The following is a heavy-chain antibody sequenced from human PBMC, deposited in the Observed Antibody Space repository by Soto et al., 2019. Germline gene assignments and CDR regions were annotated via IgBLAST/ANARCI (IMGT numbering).Heavy chain of an antibody. CDR3: ARVVLTSSYHMNWFGP. Sequence: ASVKVSFKASGYTFTSFHINWVRQASGQGLEWMGWKNPNNGNTIYAQKFKGRVTMTKNTYINTAYMELSSLRSDDTALYCCARVVLTSSYHMNWFGPWGQGTPVTVSS. V-gene: IGHV1-8*01. CDR2: KNPNNGNT. CDR1: GYTFTSFH. D-gene: IGHD3-9*01. J-gene: IGHJ5*02.